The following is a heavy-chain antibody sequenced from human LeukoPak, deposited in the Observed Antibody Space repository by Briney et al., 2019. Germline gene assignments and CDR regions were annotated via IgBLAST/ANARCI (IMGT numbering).Heavy chain of an antibody. D-gene: IGHD3-22*01. Sequence: SETLSLTCTVSGGSISSSSYYWGWIRQPPGKGLEWIGSIYYSGSTYYNPSLKSRVTISVDTSKNQFSLKLSSVTAADTAVYYCARRLRYYDSSGYSDVFDYWGQGTLVTVSS. CDR3: ARRLRYYDSSGYSDVFDY. CDR1: GGSISSSSYY. CDR2: IYYSGST. J-gene: IGHJ4*02. V-gene: IGHV4-39*01.